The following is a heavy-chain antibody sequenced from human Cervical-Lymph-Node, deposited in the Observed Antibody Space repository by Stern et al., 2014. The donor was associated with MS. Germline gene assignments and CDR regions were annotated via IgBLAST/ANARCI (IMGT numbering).Heavy chain of an antibody. D-gene: IGHD6-13*01. CDR1: GDSISSSNW. Sequence: QLQLQESGPGLVKPSGTLSLTCAVSGDSISSSNWWSWVRQSPGKGLEWVGDIYHAGTTNYNSTLKSRLTISADNSKNQFSRKLPSVTAADTAVYYCVRALGSSSFRYWFDPWGQGTLVIVSS. V-gene: IGHV4-4*02. CDR3: VRALGSSSFRYWFDP. J-gene: IGHJ5*02. CDR2: IYHAGTT.